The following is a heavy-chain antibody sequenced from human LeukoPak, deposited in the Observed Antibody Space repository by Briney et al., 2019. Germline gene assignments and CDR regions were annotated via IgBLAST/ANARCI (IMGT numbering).Heavy chain of an antibody. V-gene: IGHV3-7*03. Sequence: GGSLRLSCAASGFTFSNYWMSWVRQAPGKGLEWVANIKQDGSEKDYVGSVKGRFTISRDNAKNFLYLQVNSLRAGDTAVYYCVRVYSSSSGKNAFDIWGQGTMVTVSS. CDR2: IKQDGSEK. J-gene: IGHJ3*02. D-gene: IGHD6-6*01. CDR3: VRVYSSSSGKNAFDI. CDR1: GFTFSNYW.